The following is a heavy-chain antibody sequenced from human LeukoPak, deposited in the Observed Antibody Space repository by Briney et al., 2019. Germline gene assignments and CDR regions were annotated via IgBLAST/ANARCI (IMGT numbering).Heavy chain of an antibody. CDR2: ISSSGSTI. J-gene: IGHJ4*02. D-gene: IGHD6-13*01. CDR3: ASTPPSYSSSFIPDY. V-gene: IGHV3-48*03. CDR1: GFTFSSYE. Sequence: GGSLRLSCAASGFTFSSYEMNWVRQAPGKGLEWVSYISSSGSTIYYVDSVKGRFTISRDNAKNSLYLQMNSLRAEDTAVYYCASTPPSYSSSFIPDYWGQGTLDTVSS.